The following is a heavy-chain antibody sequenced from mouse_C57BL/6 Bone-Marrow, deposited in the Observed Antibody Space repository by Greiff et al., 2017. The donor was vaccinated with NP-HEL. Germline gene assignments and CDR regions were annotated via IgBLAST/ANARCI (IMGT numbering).Heavy chain of an antibody. D-gene: IGHD2-4*01. CDR1: GYTFTSYW. Sequence: QVQLQQPGAELVKPGASVKLSCKASGYTFTSYWMQRVKQRPGQGLEWIGEIDPSDSYTNYNQKFKGKATLTVDTSSSTAYMQLSSLTSEDSAVYYCARGGDYPWFAYWGQGTLVTVSA. CDR3: ARGGDYPWFAY. V-gene: IGHV1-50*01. CDR2: IDPSDSYT. J-gene: IGHJ3*01.